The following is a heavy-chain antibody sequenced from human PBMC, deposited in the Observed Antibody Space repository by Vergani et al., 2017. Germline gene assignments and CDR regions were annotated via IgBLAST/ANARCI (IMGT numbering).Heavy chain of an antibody. D-gene: IGHD1-1*01. Sequence: EVQLVESGGGLVQPGRSLRLSCAASGFTFDDYAMHWVRQAPGKGLEWVSGISWNSGSIGYADSVKGRFTISRDNAKNSLYLQMNSLRAEDTALYYCAKDHGFSWNGAFDIWGQGTMVTVSS. V-gene: IGHV3-9*01. CDR3: AKDHGFSWNGAFDI. CDR1: GFTFDDYA. CDR2: ISWNSGSI. J-gene: IGHJ3*02.